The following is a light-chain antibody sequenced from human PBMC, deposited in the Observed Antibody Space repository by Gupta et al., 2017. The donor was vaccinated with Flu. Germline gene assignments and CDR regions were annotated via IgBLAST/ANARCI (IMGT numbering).Light chain of an antibody. CDR3: QQYENWPPMFT. J-gene: IGKJ2*01. CDR2: NAI. V-gene: IGKV3-15*01. CDR1: QSVINS. Sequence: EIVMTQSPATLSVSPGESATLSCRASQSVINSLAWYQQKPGQAPRLLIYNAITRAPGIPARFSGSGSGTEFTLTITSLQSEDFAVYWCQQYENWPPMFTFGQGTKLKIK.